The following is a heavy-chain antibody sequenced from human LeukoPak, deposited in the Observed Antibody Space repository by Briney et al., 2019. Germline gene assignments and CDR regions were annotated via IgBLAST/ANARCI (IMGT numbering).Heavy chain of an antibody. V-gene: IGHV3-23*01. D-gene: IGHD6-19*01. CDR2: ISGSGGST. Sequence: GGSLRLSCAASGFTFRSYAMSWVRQAPGKGLEWVSAISGSGGSTYYADSVKGRFTISRDNSKNTLYLQMNSLRAEDTAVYYCAKKYSSGWYGSIDYWGQGTLVTVSP. CDR3: AKKYSSGWYGSIDY. CDR1: GFTFRSYA. J-gene: IGHJ4*02.